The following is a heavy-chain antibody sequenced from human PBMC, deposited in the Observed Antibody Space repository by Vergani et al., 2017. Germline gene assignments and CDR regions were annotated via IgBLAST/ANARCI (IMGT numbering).Heavy chain of an antibody. CDR1: GYSFTNYW. Sequence: EVQLVQSGAEVKKPGESLKISCQISGYSFTNYWIGWVRQMPGKGLEWMGIIHPAGSDTRYSPSFQGQVTISVDKSISTAYLQRSSLRAADSAMYYCARLYGGDSSGSKYFDYWGQGTLVTVSS. CDR3: ARLYGGDSSGSKYFDY. J-gene: IGHJ4*02. CDR2: IHPAGSDT. V-gene: IGHV5-51*01. D-gene: IGHD3-22*01.